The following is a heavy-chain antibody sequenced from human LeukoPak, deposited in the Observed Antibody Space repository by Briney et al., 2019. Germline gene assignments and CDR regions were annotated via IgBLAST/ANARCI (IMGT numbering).Heavy chain of an antibody. J-gene: IGHJ4*02. D-gene: IGHD2-8*01. Sequence: GGSLRLSCAASGFTFSTYSLNWVRQAPGKGLEWVSSISGSGGSTYSADSVKGRFTISRDNSKNTLYLQMNSLRAEDTALYYCAKDRSCTNDICHGDFDYWGQGTLVTVSS. CDR3: AKDRSCTNDICHGDFDY. CDR1: GFTFSTYS. CDR2: ISGSGGST. V-gene: IGHV3-23*01.